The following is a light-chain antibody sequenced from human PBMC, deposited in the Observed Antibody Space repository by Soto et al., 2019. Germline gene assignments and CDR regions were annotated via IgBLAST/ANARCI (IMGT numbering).Light chain of an antibody. Sequence: QSVLTQPASVSGSPGQSVTISCTGTSXDVGIYNYVSWYQQHPGKAPKLMIYQVTNRPSGVSNRFSGSKSGNTASLTISGLQAEDEADYYCCSYAGSYSYVFGTGTKVTVL. CDR3: CSYAGSYSYV. V-gene: IGLV2-14*01. CDR1: SXDVGIYNY. CDR2: QVT. J-gene: IGLJ1*01.